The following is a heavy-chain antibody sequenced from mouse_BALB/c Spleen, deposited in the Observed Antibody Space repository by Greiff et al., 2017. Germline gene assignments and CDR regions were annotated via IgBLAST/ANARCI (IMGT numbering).Heavy chain of an antibody. CDR1: GFTFSSYT. CDR3: TRAQSYDCYSAWFAY. CDR2: ISSGGSYT. D-gene: IGHD2-3*01. Sequence: DVKLVESGGGLVKPGGSLKLSCAASGFTFSSYTMSWVRQTPEKRLEWVATISSGGSYTYYPDSVKGRFTISRDNAKNTLYLQMSSLKSEDTAMYYCTRAQSYDCYSAWFAYWGQGTLVTVSA. V-gene: IGHV5-6-4*01. J-gene: IGHJ3*01.